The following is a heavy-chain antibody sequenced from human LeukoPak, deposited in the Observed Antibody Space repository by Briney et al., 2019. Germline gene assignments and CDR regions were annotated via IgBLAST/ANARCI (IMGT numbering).Heavy chain of an antibody. CDR2: ISSSSSYI. CDR1: GFTFSSYS. J-gene: IGHJ4*02. Sequence: GGSLRLSCAASGFTFSSYSMNWVRQAPGKGLEWVSSISSSSSYIYYADSVKGRFTISRDNAKNSLYLQMNSLRAEGTAVYYCARDRSGSSTSSDYWGQGTLVTVSS. CDR3: ARDRSGSSTSSDY. D-gene: IGHD2-2*01. V-gene: IGHV3-21*01.